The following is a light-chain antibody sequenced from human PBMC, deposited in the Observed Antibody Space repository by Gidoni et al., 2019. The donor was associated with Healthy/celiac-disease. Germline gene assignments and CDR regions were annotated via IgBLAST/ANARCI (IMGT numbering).Light chain of an antibody. CDR3: QQYGSSPPRLT. Sequence: EILLRQSQGTLSLSPGERATLSCRASQSVSSSYLAWYQQKPGQAPRLLIYGASSRATGIPDRFSGSGSGTDFTLTISRLEPEDFAVYYCQQYGSSPPRLTFGGGTKVEIK. V-gene: IGKV3-20*01. CDR1: QSVSSSY. CDR2: GAS. J-gene: IGKJ4*01.